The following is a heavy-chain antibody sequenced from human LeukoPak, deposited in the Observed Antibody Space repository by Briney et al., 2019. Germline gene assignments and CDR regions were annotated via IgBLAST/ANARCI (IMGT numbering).Heavy chain of an antibody. J-gene: IGHJ5*02. CDR2: IGTAGDT. CDR3: ARGPDSSGYYWDNWFDP. D-gene: IGHD3-22*01. CDR1: GFTFSSYD. V-gene: IGHV3-13*01. Sequence: GGSLRLSCAASGFTFSSYDMHWVRQATGKGLEWVSAIGTAGDTYYPGSVKGRFTISRENAKNSLYLQMNSLRAGDTAVYYCARGPDSSGYYWDNWFDPWGQGTLVTVSS.